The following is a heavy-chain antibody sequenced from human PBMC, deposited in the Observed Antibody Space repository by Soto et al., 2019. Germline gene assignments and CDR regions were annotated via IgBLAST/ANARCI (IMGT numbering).Heavy chain of an antibody. CDR3: ARDRDGYNFIDY. CDR2: IYYSGST. Sequence: NPSETLSLTCTVSGGSISSYYWSWIRQPPGKGLEWIGYIYYSGSTNYNPSLKSRVTISVDTSKNQFSLKLSSVTAADTAVYYCARDRDGYNFIDYWGQGTLVTVSS. J-gene: IGHJ4*02. CDR1: GGSISSYY. V-gene: IGHV4-59*01. D-gene: IGHD5-12*01.